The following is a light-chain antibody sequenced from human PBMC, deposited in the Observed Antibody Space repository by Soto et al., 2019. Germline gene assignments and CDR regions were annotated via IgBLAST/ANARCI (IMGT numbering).Light chain of an antibody. V-gene: IGLV2-14*01. J-gene: IGLJ1*01. CDR2: EVS. CDR3: SSYTGSSTVGV. CDR1: SSDIGAYDY. Sequence: QSALTQPASVSGSPGQSITVSCTGTSSDIGAYDYVSWYQQHPGKAPKVIISEVSKRPSGVSHRFSGSKSGNTASLTISGLQAEDEADYYCSSYTGSSTVGVFGTGTKVTVL.